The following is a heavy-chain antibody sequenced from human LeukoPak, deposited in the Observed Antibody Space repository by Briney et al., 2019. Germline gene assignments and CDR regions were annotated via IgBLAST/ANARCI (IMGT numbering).Heavy chain of an antibody. CDR1: GFTFSSYT. CDR2: ISGSSSYI. D-gene: IGHD3-10*01. J-gene: IGHJ4*02. Sequence: PGGSLRLSCAASGFTFSSYTMKWVRQAPGKGLEWVSSISGSSSYIYYADSVKGRFTISRDNAKNSLYLQMNSLRAEDTAVYYCARVITMVRGVIFDYWGQGTLVTVSS. CDR3: ARVITMVRGVIFDY. V-gene: IGHV3-21*01.